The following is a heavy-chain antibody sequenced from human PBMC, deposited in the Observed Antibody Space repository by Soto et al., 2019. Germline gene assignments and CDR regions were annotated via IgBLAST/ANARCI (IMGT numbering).Heavy chain of an antibody. Sequence: QVQLVQSGAEVKKPGASLKVSCKASGYTFTTYEINWVRQATGQGLEWMGWMNPDSGDTDCAQKFQDRVTMTRNTSISTASLELSSLTSEDTAVYFCALGSLDYGDFEAFDIWGPGTMVTVSS. CDR2: MNPDSGDT. D-gene: IGHD4-17*01. CDR1: GYTFTTYE. CDR3: ALGSLDYGDFEAFDI. J-gene: IGHJ3*02. V-gene: IGHV1-8*01.